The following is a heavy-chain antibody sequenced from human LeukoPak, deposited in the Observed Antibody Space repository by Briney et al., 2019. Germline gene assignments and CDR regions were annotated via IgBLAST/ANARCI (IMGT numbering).Heavy chain of an antibody. CDR1: GYTFTSYG. J-gene: IGHJ5*02. D-gene: IGHD3-3*01. CDR2: ICAYNGNT. V-gene: IGHV1-18*01. CDR3: ATRPRFKGIFGVVTGSDAVDWFDP. Sequence: GASVKVSCKASGYTFTSYGISWVRQAPGQGLEWMGWICAYNGNTNYAQKLQGRVTMTEDTSTDTAYMELSSLRSEDTAVYYCATRPRFKGIFGVVTGSDAVDWFDPWGQGTLVTVSS.